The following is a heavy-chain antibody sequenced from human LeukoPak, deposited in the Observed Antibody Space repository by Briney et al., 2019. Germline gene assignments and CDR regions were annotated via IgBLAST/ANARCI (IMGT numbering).Heavy chain of an antibody. CDR1: GYTFTGYY. D-gene: IGHD4-11*01. CDR3: AYSNLEAVYFDY. CDR2: IIPIFGTA. J-gene: IGHJ4*02. Sequence: ASVKVSCKASGYTFTGYYMHWVRQAPGQGLEWMGGIIPIFGTANYAQKFQGRVTITADKSTSTAYMELSSLRSEDTAVYYCAYSNLEAVYFDYWGQGTLVTVSS. V-gene: IGHV1-69*06.